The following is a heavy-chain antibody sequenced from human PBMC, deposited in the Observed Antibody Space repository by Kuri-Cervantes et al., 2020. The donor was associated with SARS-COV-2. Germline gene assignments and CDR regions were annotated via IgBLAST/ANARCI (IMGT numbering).Heavy chain of an antibody. J-gene: IGHJ6*02. V-gene: IGHV4-30-4*01. Sequence: LRLSCTVSGGSISSGDYYWSWIRQPPGKGLEWIGYIYYSGSTYYNPSLKSRVTISVDTPKNQFSLKLSSVTAADTAVYYCARDPSVTFGMDVWGQGTTVTVSS. CDR1: GGSISSGDYY. CDR2: IYYSGST. D-gene: IGHD2-21*02. CDR3: ARDPSVTFGMDV.